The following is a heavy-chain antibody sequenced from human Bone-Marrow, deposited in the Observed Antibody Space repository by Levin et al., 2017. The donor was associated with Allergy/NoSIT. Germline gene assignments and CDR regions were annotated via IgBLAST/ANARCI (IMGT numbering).Heavy chain of an antibody. CDR1: GFTFSSYS. CDR3: ARDFAEMAADA. Sequence: GGSLRLSCVASGFTFSSYSMNWVRQAPGKGLEWVSYISVGSTTINYADSVKGRFTISRDNAKDSLYLQMNSLRAEDTAVYYCARDFAEMAADAWGQGTMVTVSS. CDR2: ISVGSTTI. D-gene: IGHD6-13*01. J-gene: IGHJ3*01. V-gene: IGHV3-48*01.